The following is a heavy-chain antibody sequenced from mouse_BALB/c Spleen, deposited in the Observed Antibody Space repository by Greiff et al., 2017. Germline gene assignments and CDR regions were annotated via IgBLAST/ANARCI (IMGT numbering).Heavy chain of an antibody. CDR1: GYTFTSYW. Sequence: QVQLKQPGAELVKPGASVKLSCKASGYTFTSYWMHWVKQRPGQGLEWIGEINPSNGRTNYNEKFKSKATLTVDKSSSTAYMQLSSLTSEDFAVYYCAWGDYGSSDYWGQGTTLTVSS. D-gene: IGHD1-1*01. CDR3: AWGDYGSSDY. V-gene: IGHV1S81*02. J-gene: IGHJ2*01. CDR2: INPSNGRT.